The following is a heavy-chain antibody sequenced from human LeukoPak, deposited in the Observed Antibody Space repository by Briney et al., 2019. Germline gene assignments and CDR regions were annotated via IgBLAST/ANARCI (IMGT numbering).Heavy chain of an antibody. CDR3: ARRLRYYFDY. J-gene: IGHJ4*02. D-gene: IGHD4-17*01. Sequence: PSETLSLTCAVSGYSISSGYYWGWIRQPPGKGLEWIGSIYHSGSTYYNPSLKSRVTISVDTSKNQFSLKLSSVTAAGTAVYYCARRLRYYFDYWGQGTLVTVSS. CDR1: GYSISSGYY. V-gene: IGHV4-38-2*01. CDR2: IYHSGST.